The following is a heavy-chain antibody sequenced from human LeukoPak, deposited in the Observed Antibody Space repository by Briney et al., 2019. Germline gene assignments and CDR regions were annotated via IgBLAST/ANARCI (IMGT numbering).Heavy chain of an antibody. V-gene: IGHV3-7*01. CDR1: GFTFTSHW. D-gene: IGHD2/OR15-2a*01. CDR2: ITADGSGE. Sequence: GGSLRLSCAASGFTFTSHWMSWVRQAPGKGLEWVASITADGSGEYYVDSVKGRFTISRDNAKDSLFLHMNSLRAEDTAVYYCARLQGAYTTYDYWGQGTLVTVSS. J-gene: IGHJ4*02. CDR3: ARLQGAYTTYDY.